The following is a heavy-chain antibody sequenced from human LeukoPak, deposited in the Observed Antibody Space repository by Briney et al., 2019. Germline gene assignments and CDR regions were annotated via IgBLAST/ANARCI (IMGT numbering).Heavy chain of an antibody. CDR3: ARGSPTDAFDI. CDR2: IYSGGST. CDR1: GFTFDDYA. V-gene: IGHV3-53*01. J-gene: IGHJ3*02. Sequence: GRSLRLSCAASGFTFDDYAMHWVRQAPGKGLEWVSVIYSGGSTYYADSVKGRFTISRDNSKNTLYLQMNSLRAEDTAVYYCARGSPTDAFDIWGQGTMVTVSS.